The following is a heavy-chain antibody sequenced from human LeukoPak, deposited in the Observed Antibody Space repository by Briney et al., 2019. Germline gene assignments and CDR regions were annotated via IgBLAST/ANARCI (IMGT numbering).Heavy chain of an antibody. CDR2: INPHSGGT. J-gene: IGHJ6*03. D-gene: IGHD5-24*01. V-gene: IGHV1-2*02. CDR3: ARDSGDGYNLAFYYYYMDV. Sequence: TVKVSCKASGYTFTGYYMHWVRQAPGQGLEWMGWINPHSGGTNYAQKFQGRVTMTRYTSISTAYMELSRLRSDDTAVYYCARDSGDGYNLAFYYYYMDVWGKGTTVTVSS. CDR1: GYTFTGYY.